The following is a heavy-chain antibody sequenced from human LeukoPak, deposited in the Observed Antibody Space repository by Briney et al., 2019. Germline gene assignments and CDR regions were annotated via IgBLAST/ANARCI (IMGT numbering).Heavy chain of an antibody. CDR1: GGTFSSYA. CDR2: IIPIFGTA. J-gene: IGHJ4*02. Sequence: SVKVSCKASGGTFSSYAINWARQAPGQGLEWMGRIIPIFGTANYAQKFQGRVTITTDESTSTAYMELRSLRSEDTAVYYCARATVGYYYDSSGYPTAPYYFDYWGQGTLVTVSS. V-gene: IGHV1-69*05. D-gene: IGHD3-22*01. CDR3: ARATVGYYYDSSGYPTAPYYFDY.